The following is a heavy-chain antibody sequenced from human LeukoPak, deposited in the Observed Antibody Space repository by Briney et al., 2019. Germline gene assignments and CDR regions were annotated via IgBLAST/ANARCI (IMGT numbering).Heavy chain of an antibody. CDR3: AKDLVRQAFDITMIVVVITGPFDY. CDR2: ISGSGGST. V-gene: IGHV3-23*01. D-gene: IGHD3-22*01. Sequence: GGSLRLSCAASGFTFSSYAMSWVRQAPGKGLEWVSAISGSGGSTYYADSVKGRFTISRDNSKNTLYLQMNSLRAEDTAVYYCAKDLVRQAFDITMIVVVITGPFDYWGQGTLVTVSS. J-gene: IGHJ4*02. CDR1: GFTFSSYA.